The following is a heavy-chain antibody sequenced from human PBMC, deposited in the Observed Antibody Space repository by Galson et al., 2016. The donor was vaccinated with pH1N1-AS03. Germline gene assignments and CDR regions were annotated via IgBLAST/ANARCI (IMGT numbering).Heavy chain of an antibody. J-gene: IGHJ4*02. D-gene: IGHD6-13*01. CDR3: ARGSGWLPDY. V-gene: IGHV4-59*11. CDR2: IFHSGNT. Sequence: TLSLTCTVSGGSITGHYWSWIRQSPGKGLEWIGSIFHSGNTYYNPSLKSRVTISVDTPKNQFSLKLMSVTAADTAVYYCARGSGWLPDYWGQGTLVTVSS. CDR1: GGSITGHY.